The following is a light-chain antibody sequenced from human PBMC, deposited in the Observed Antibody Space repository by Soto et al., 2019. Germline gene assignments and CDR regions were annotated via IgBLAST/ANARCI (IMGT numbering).Light chain of an antibody. CDR1: QSLLHSNGYNY. Sequence: DIVMTQSPLSLPVTPGEPASISCRSSQSLLHSNGYNYLDWYLQKPVQSPQLLIYLGSNRASGGPDRISGSGSGTDFTLKISRVEAEDVGVYYCMQALQTPYSFGQGTKLEIK. CDR3: MQALQTPYS. CDR2: LGS. J-gene: IGKJ2*01. V-gene: IGKV2-28*01.